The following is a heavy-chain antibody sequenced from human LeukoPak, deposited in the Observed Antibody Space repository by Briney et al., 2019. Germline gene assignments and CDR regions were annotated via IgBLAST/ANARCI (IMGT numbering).Heavy chain of an antibody. CDR2: MSTYSGDT. D-gene: IGHD5-12*01. J-gene: IGHJ4*02. Sequence: ASVKVSCRASGYIFTSHGITWVRQAPGQGLEWMGWMSTYSGDTNYAQKFRGRVTMTTDTSTNTAYMELRNLRPDDTAVYYCARHTWIWGDVDFWGQGTQVTVSS. V-gene: IGHV1-18*01. CDR1: GYIFTSHG. CDR3: ARHTWIWGDVDF.